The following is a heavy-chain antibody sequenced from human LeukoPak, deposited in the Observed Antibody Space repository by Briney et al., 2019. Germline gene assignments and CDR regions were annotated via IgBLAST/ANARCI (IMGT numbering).Heavy chain of an antibody. Sequence: ASVKVSCKASGYTFTNYGISWVRQAPGQGLEWMGWINPNSGGTNYAQKFQGRVTMTRDTSISTAYMELSRLRSDDTAVYYCARVRVLRFLEWLLPFDYWGQGTLVTVSS. J-gene: IGHJ4*02. CDR1: GYTFTNYG. CDR3: ARVRVLRFLEWLLPFDY. D-gene: IGHD3-3*01. CDR2: INPNSGGT. V-gene: IGHV1-2*02.